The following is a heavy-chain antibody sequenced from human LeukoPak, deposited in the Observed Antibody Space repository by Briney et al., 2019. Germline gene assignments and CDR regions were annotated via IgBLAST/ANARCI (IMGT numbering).Heavy chain of an antibody. V-gene: IGHV4-61*02. J-gene: IGHJ4*02. D-gene: IGHD1-26*01. CDR3: TRGGELMNF. Sequence: PSQTLSLTCTVSGATVNSGNYYWTWIRQPAGKRLEWIGRIYTSGTTNYNPSLKSRVTISIDASKNQFSLRLSSVTAADTAVYYCTRGGELMNFWGQGTLVTVSS. CDR1: GATVNSGNYY. CDR2: IYTSGTT.